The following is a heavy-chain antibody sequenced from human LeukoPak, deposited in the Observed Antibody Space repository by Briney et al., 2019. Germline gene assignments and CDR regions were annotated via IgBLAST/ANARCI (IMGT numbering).Heavy chain of an antibody. CDR3: ARDRAYYYDSSGYRPHAFDI. CDR2: IYYSGST. J-gene: IGHJ3*02. Sequence: SETLSLTCTVSGYSISSGYYWGWIRQPPGKGLEWIGYIYYSGSTNYNPSLKSRVTISVDTSKNQFSLKLSSVTAADTAVYYCARDRAYYYDSSGYRPHAFDIWGQGTMVTVSS. V-gene: IGHV4-61*01. D-gene: IGHD3-22*01. CDR1: GYSISSGYY.